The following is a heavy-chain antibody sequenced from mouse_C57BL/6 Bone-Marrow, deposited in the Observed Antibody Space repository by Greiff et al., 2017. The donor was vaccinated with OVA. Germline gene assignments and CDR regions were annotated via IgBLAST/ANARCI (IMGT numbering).Heavy chain of an antibody. D-gene: IGHD2-2*01. CDR1: GFTFSDYG. Sequence: EVKLVESGGGLVQPGGSLKLSCAASGFTFSDYGMAWVRQAPRKGPEWVAFISNLAYSIYYADTVTGRFTISRENAKNTLYLEMSSLRSEDTAMYYCARQEGYRPYYYAMDYWGQGTSVTVSS. V-gene: IGHV5-15*01. CDR3: ARQEGYRPYYYAMDY. J-gene: IGHJ4*01. CDR2: ISNLAYSI.